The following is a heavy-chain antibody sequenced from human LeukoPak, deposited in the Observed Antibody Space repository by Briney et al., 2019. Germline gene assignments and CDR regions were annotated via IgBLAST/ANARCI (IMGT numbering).Heavy chain of an antibody. V-gene: IGHV4-34*01. Sequence: SETLSLTCAVYGGSFSGYYWSWIRQPPGKGLEWIGEINHSGSTNYNPSLKCRVTISVDTSKNQFSLKLSSVTAADTAVYYCARGDIVVVPAAQGVYYYGMDVWGQGTTVTVSS. CDR2: INHSGST. J-gene: IGHJ6*02. D-gene: IGHD2-2*01. CDR3: ARGDIVVVPAAQGVYYYGMDV. CDR1: GGSFSGYY.